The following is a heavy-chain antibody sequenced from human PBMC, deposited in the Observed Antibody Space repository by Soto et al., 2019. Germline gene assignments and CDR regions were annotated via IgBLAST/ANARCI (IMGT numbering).Heavy chain of an antibody. J-gene: IGHJ6*03. CDR1: GGSISSYY. V-gene: IGHV4-59*08. CDR3: ARRYSSSYYYYYMDV. Sequence: SETLSLTCTVSGGSISSYYWSWIRQPPGKGLEWIGYIYYSGSTNYNPSLKSRVTISVDTSKNQFSLKLSSVTAADTAVYYCARRYSSSYYYYYMDVWGKGTTVTVSS. D-gene: IGHD6-6*01. CDR2: IYYSGST.